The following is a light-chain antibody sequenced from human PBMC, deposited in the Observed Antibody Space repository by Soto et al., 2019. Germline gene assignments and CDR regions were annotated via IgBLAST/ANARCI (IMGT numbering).Light chain of an antibody. V-gene: IGKV3-20*01. J-gene: IGKJ3*01. CDR2: GAS. Sequence: EIVLTQSPGTLSLSPGERATLSCRASQSVSGTYLAWYQQTPGQAPRLLIHGASSRATGIPDRFSGSGSGTDFTLTISRLEPEDFTVYYCQQYGTLPTTFGPGTKVDIK. CDR1: QSVSGTY. CDR3: QQYGTLPTT.